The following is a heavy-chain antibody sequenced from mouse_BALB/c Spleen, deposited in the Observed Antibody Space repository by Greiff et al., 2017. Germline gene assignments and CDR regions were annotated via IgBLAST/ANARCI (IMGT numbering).Heavy chain of an antibody. CDR3: ADLRLGAY. V-gene: IGHV1-4*02. CDR1: GYTFTSYT. D-gene: IGHD1-2*01. J-gene: IGHJ3*01. CDR2: INPSSGYT. Sequence: QVQLQQSAAELARPGASVKMSCKASGYTFTSYTMHWVKQRPGQGLEWIGYINPSSGYTEYNQKFKDKTTLTADKSSSTAYMQLSSLTSEDSAVYYCADLRLGAYWGQGTLVTVSA.